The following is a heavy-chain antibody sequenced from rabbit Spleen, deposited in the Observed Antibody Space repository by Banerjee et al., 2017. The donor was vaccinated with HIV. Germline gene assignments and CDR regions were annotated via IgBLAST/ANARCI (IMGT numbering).Heavy chain of an antibody. CDR2: IYGGVVGST. Sequence: QQQLEESGGGLVKPGGTLTLTCSASGFSFSSDYYLCWVRQAPGKGLESIACIYGGVVGSTYYATWAKGRFTISKTSSTTVTLQMTSLTAADTATYFCARGTSSSGYYSGSLNLWGQGTLVTVS. J-gene: IGHJ4*01. D-gene: IGHD1-1*01. CDR3: ARGTSSSGYYSGSLNL. CDR1: GFSFSSDYY. V-gene: IGHV1S45*01.